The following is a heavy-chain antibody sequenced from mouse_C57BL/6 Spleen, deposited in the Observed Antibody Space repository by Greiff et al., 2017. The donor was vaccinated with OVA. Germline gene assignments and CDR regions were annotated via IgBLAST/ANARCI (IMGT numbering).Heavy chain of an antibody. Sequence: EVQLMESGGDLVKPGGSLKLSCAASGFTFSSYGMSWVRQTPDKRLEWVATISSGGSYTYYPDSVKGRFTISRDNAKNTLYLQMSSLKSEDTAMYYCARHDYDGDLCAMDYWGQGTSVTVSS. J-gene: IGHJ4*01. D-gene: IGHD2-4*01. CDR1: GFTFSSYG. CDR2: ISSGGSYT. V-gene: IGHV5-6*01. CDR3: ARHDYDGDLCAMDY.